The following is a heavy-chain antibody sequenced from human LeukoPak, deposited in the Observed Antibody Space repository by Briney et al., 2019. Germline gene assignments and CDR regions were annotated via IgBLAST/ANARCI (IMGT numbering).Heavy chain of an antibody. D-gene: IGHD6-19*01. Sequence: PSETLSLTCTVSGGSISYYYWTWIRQPAGKGLEWIGRIHSSGSTNYNPSLKSRVTMPVDTSKNQFSLRLSSVTAADTAVYYCARDPHGSSGWYDYWGQGILVTVSS. J-gene: IGHJ4*02. CDR2: IHSSGST. V-gene: IGHV4-4*07. CDR1: GGSISYYY. CDR3: ARDPHGSSGWYDY.